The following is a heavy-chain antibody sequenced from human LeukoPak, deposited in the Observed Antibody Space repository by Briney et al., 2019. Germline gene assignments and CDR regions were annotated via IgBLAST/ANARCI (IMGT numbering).Heavy chain of an antibody. D-gene: IGHD3-3*01. CDR1: GYTFTSYD. CDR3: ARARHYDFWSGYSHYFDY. Sequence: ASVKVSCKASGYTFTSYDINWVRQATGQGLEWMGWMNPNSGNTGYAQKFQGRVTITRNTSISTAYMGLSSLRSEDTAVYYCARARHYDFWSGYSHYFDYWGQGTLVTVSS. CDR2: MNPNSGNT. V-gene: IGHV1-8*03. J-gene: IGHJ4*02.